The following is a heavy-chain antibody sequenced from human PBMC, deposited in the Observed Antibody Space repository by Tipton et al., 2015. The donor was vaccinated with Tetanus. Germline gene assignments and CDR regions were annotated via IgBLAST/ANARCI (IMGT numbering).Heavy chain of an antibody. J-gene: IGHJ4*02. CDR1: GGSISSSSYY. V-gene: IGHV4-39*01. D-gene: IGHD3-9*01. Sequence: LRLSCTVSGGSISSSSYYWGWIRQPPGKGLEWIGSAYYSGSTYYNPSLKSRVTISVDTSKNQFSLELSSVTAADTAVYYCARHSSLKALNYWGQGTLVPASS. CDR3: ARHSSLKALNY. CDR2: AYYSGST.